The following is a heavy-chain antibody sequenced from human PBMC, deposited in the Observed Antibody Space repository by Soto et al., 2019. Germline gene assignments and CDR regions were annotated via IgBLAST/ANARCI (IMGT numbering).Heavy chain of an antibody. CDR2: NIPIFGTA. V-gene: IGHV1-69*01. Sequence: QVQLVQSGAEVKKPGSSVKVSCKASGGTFSSYAISWVRQAPGQGLEWMGGNIPIFGTANYAQKFQGRVTITSDESTSTAYMELSSLRSEDTAVYYCASDDLGFCSGGSCYSPEGWGQGTLVTVSS. J-gene: IGHJ4*02. CDR1: GGTFSSYA. D-gene: IGHD2-15*01. CDR3: ASDDLGFCSGGSCYSPEG.